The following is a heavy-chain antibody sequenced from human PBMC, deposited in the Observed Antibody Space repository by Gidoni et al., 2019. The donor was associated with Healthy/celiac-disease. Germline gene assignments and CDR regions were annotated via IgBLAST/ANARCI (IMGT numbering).Heavy chain of an antibody. J-gene: IGHJ5*02. CDR2: MNPNSGNT. V-gene: IGHV1-8*01. Sequence: QVQLVQSGAEGKKPGASVKVSCTASGYTFTSYDINWVRQATGQVLEWMGWMNPNSGNTGYAQKFQGRVTMTRYTSISTAYMELSSLRSEDTAVYYCARESVVVPAINWFDPWGQGTLVTVSS. CDR3: ARESVVVPAINWFDP. D-gene: IGHD2-2*01. CDR1: GYTFTSYD.